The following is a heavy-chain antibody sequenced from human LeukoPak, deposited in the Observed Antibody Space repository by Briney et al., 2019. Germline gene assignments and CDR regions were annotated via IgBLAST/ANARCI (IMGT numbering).Heavy chain of an antibody. J-gene: IGHJ4*02. V-gene: IGHV3-30*18. CDR3: AKDRPISE. CDR2: ISYDGSNK. D-gene: IGHD2-21*01. Sequence: QPGGSLGLSCAASGSTFSSYGMHWVRQAPGKGLEWVAVISYDGSNKYYADSVKGRFTISRDNSKNTLYLQMNSLRAEDTAVYYCAKDRPISEWGQGTLVTVSS. CDR1: GSTFSSYG.